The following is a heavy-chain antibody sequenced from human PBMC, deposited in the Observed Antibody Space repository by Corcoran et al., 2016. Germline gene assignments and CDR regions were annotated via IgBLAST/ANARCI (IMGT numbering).Heavy chain of an antibody. V-gene: IGHV1-3*01. CDR2: INAGNGNT. D-gene: IGHD2-2*01. CDR1: GYTFTSYA. CDR3: AREGSPTVVPAATDRSFDY. J-gene: IGHJ4*02. Sequence: QVQLVQSGAEVKKPGASVKVSCKASGYTFTSYAMHWVRQAPGQRLEWMGWINAGNGNTKYSQKFQGRVTITRDTSASTAYMELSSLRSEDTAVYYCAREGSPTVVPAATDRSFDYWGQGTLVTVSS.